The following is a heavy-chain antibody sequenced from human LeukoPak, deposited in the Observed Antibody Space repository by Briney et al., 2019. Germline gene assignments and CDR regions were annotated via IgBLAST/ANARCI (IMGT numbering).Heavy chain of an antibody. CDR2: ISAYNGNT. CDR3: ARDSSSWETDAFDI. J-gene: IGHJ3*02. V-gene: IGHV1-18*01. Sequence: ASVKSSCKASGYTFPSYGISWVRQAPGQGLEWMGWISAYNGNTNYAQKLQGRVTMTTDTSTSTAYMELRSLRSDDTAVYYCARDSSSWETDAFDIWGQGTMVTVSS. D-gene: IGHD6-13*01. CDR1: GYTFPSYG.